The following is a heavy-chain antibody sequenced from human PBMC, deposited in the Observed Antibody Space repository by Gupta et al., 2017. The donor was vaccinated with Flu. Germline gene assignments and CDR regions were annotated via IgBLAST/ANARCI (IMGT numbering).Heavy chain of an antibody. J-gene: IGHJ5*02. D-gene: IGHD6-19*01. Sequence: QVQLQQWGAGLLKPSETLSLTCAVYGGSFSGYYWSWIRQPPGKGLEWIGEINHSGSTNYNPSLKSRVTISVDTSKNQFSLKLSSVTAADTAVYYCARGVAGSYINQFDPWGQGTLVTVSS. V-gene: IGHV4-34*01. CDR3: ARGVAGSYINQFDP. CDR2: INHSGST. CDR1: GGSFSGYY.